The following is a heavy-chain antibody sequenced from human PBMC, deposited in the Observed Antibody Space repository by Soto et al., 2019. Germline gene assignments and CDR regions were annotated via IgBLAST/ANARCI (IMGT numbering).Heavy chain of an antibody. V-gene: IGHV3-23*01. CDR3: AKDPRYCTNGVCGMDV. J-gene: IGHJ6*02. CDR1: GFTFSSYA. CDR2: ISGSGGST. D-gene: IGHD2-8*01. Sequence: PGGSLRLSCAASGFTFSSYAMSWVRQAPGKGLEWVSAISGSGGSTYYADSVKGRFTISRDNSKNTLYLQMNSLRAEDTAVYYRAKDPRYCTNGVCGMDVWGQGTTVTVSS.